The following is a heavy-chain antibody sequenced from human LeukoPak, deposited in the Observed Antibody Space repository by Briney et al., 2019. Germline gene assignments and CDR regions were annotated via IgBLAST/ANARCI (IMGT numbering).Heavy chain of an antibody. J-gene: IGHJ6*02. CDR3: TRQYSGGMDV. V-gene: IGHV6-1*01. CDR2: TYYRSRWFN. CDR1: GDSVSSKSAA. D-gene: IGHD5-12*01. Sequence: SQTLSLTCAISGDSVSSKSAAWNWIRQSPSRGLEWLGRTYYRSRWFNGYAVSVKGRITISPDTSKNQFPLQLNSVTPEDTAVYYCTRQYSGGMDVWGQGTTVTVSS.